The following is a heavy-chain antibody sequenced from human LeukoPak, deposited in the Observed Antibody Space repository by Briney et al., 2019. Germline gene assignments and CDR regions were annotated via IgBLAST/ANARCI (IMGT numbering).Heavy chain of an antibody. CDR1: GFTFDNYA. J-gene: IGHJ4*02. V-gene: IGHV3-43*02. D-gene: IGHD5-18*01. Sequence: PGGSLRLSCAASGFTFDNYAMHWVRQAPGKGLEWVSLISGDGGSTYYADSVKGRFTISRDNGKNSLYLQMSSLTTEDTALYYCAKAGGYSYLPFDYWGQGTLVTVSS. CDR2: ISGDGGST. CDR3: AKAGGYSYLPFDY.